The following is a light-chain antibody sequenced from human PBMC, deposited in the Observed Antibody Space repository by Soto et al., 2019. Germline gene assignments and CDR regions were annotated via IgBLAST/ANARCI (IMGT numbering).Light chain of an antibody. J-gene: IGKJ3*01. CDR1: HSVSSSY. V-gene: IGKV3-20*01. CDR2: GAS. CDR3: QQYGSSPPYT. Sequence: EIVLTQSPGTLSFSPGDRATLSCRASHSVSSSYLAWYQQKPGQAPRLLIYGASSRATGIPDRFSGSGSGTDFTLTISRLEPEDFAVYYCQQYGSSPPYTFGPGTKVDIK.